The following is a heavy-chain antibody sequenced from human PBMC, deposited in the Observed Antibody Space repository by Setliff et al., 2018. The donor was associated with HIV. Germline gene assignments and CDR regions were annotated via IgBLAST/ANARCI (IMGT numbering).Heavy chain of an antibody. CDR3: TTDLPTTVTVADY. CDR2: IKSKTDGWTT. Sequence: PSETLSLTCSVYGDSIRTYYWSWVRQAPGKGLEWVGRIKSKTDGWTTDYAAPVKGRFTISRDDSKNTLYLQMNSLKTEDTAVYYCTTDLPTTVTVADYWGQGTLVTV. CDR1: GDSIRTYY. V-gene: IGHV3-15*01. J-gene: IGHJ4*02. D-gene: IGHD4-17*01.